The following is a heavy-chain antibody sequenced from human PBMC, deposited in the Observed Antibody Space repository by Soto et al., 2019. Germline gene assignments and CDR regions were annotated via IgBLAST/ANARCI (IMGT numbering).Heavy chain of an antibody. D-gene: IGHD4-17*01. CDR2: ISAYNGNT. V-gene: IGHV1-18*04. CDR1: GYTFTSCG. J-gene: IGHJ4*02. Sequence: ASVQVSCKASGYTFTSCGISWVRQAPRQGLEWMGWISAYNGNTNYAQKLQGRVTMTPDTSTSTAYMELRSLRSDDTAVYYCARDAKYGDYDYWCKGTLVTVSS. CDR3: ARDAKYGDYDY.